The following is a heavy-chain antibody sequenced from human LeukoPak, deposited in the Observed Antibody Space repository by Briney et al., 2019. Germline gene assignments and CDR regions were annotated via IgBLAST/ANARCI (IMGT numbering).Heavy chain of an antibody. V-gene: IGHV1-18*01. CDR3: ARVGGYYPFDAFDI. CDR2: ISAYNGNT. J-gene: IGHJ3*02. Sequence: ASVKVSCKASGYTFTSYGISWVRQAPGQGLEWMGWISAYNGNTNYAQKLQGRVTMTTDTPTSTAYMELRSLRSDDTAVYYCARVGGYYPFDAFDIWGQGTMVTVSS. D-gene: IGHD3-22*01. CDR1: GYTFTSYG.